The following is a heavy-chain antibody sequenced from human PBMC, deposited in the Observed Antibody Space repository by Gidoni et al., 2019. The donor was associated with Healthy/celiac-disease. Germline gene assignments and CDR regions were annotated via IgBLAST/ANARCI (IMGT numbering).Heavy chain of an antibody. CDR3: ARDRSGYSYGYANNWFDP. J-gene: IGHJ5*02. Sequence: QVQLQQSGPGLVKPSQTLSLTCAISGDSVSSHSAALNWIRQSPSRGLEWLGRTYYRAKLYNDYAVSVKSRITINPDTSKNQFSLQLNSVTPEDTAVYYCARDRSGYSYGYANNWFDPWGQGTLVTVSS. CDR2: TYYRAKLYN. D-gene: IGHD5-18*01. CDR1: GDSVSSHSAA. V-gene: IGHV6-1*01.